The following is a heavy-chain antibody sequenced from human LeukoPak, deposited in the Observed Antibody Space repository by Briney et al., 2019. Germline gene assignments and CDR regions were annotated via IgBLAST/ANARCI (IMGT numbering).Heavy chain of an antibody. V-gene: IGHV4-59*12. Sequence: PSETLSLTCTVSGGSISSYYWSWIRQPPGKGLERIGHIFYSGSTYYSPSLKSRVTISLDTSRNQFSLKLNSVTAADTAVYYCAKSNGYGLVDIWGQGTMVTVSS. CDR3: AKSNGYGLVDI. CDR2: IFYSGST. CDR1: GGSISSYY. J-gene: IGHJ3*02. D-gene: IGHD3-10*01.